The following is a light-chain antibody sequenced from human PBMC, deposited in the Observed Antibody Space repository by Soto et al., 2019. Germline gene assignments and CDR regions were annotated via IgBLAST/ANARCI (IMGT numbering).Light chain of an antibody. CDR1: QSISSW. V-gene: IGKV1-5*01. Sequence: GDRVTITCRASQSISSWLAWYQQKPGKAPKLLIYDASSLEGGVPSKFSGSGSGTEFTLTISNLQPDDFATYYCQQYSSYWTFGQGTKV. J-gene: IGKJ1*01. CDR2: DAS. CDR3: QQYSSYWT.